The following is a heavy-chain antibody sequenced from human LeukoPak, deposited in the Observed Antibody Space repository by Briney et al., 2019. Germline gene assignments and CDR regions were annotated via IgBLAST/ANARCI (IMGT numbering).Heavy chain of an antibody. CDR1: GGSISSYY. CDR2: IYYSGST. V-gene: IGHV4-59*01. J-gene: IGHJ6*03. Sequence: PSETLSLTCTVSGGSISSYYWSWIRQPPGKGLEWIGYIYYSGSTNYNPSLKSRVTISVDTSKNQFSLKLSSVTAADTAVYYCARAGHRSGYDYYYMDVWGKGTTVTVSS. D-gene: IGHD2-15*01. CDR3: ARAGHRSGYDYYYMDV.